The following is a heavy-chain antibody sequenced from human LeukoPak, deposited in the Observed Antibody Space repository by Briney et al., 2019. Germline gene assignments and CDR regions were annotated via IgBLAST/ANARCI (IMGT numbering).Heavy chain of an antibody. CDR2: INPNSGGT. CDR3: ARSRGDSSDY. V-gene: IGHV1-2*02. D-gene: IGHD4-17*01. Sequence: ASVKVSCKASGYTFTGSYMHWVRQAPGQGLEWMGWINPNSGGTHYAQKFQGRVTVTRDASISTAFVELSSLTSDDTAVYYCARSRGDSSDYWGQGTLVTVSA. CDR1: GYTFTGSY. J-gene: IGHJ4*02.